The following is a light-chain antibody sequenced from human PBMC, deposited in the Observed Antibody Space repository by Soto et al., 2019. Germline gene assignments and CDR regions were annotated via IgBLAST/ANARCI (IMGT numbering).Light chain of an antibody. J-gene: IGLJ1*01. CDR2: DVS. CDR3: SSYTSSSPLYV. Sequence: QSALTQPASVSGSPGQSITISCTETRSDVGGYNYVSWYQQHPGKAPKLMIYDVSNRPSGVSNRFSGSKSGNTASLTISGLQAEDEADYYCSSYTSSSPLYVFGTGTKVTVL. V-gene: IGLV2-14*01. CDR1: RSDVGGYNY.